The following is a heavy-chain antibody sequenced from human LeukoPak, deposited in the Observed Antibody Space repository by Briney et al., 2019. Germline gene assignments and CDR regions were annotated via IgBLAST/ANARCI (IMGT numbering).Heavy chain of an antibody. D-gene: IGHD1-26*01. CDR2: IRYDGSNK. CDR1: GFTFSSYG. CDR3: ARLYSGSYYVAFDI. V-gene: IGHV3-30*02. Sequence: GSLRLSCAASGFTFSSYGMHWVRQAPGKGLEWVAFIRYDGSNKYYADSVKGRFTISRDNAKNSLYLQMNSLRAEDTAVYYCARLYSGSYYVAFDIWGQGTMVTVSS. J-gene: IGHJ3*02.